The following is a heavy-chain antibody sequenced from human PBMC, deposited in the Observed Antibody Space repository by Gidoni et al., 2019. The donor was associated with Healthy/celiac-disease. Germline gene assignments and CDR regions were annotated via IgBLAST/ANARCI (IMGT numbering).Heavy chain of an antibody. Sequence: QLQLQESGPGLVKPSETLSLTCTVSGCSISSSSYYWGWIRQPPGKGLEWIGSIYYSGSTYYNPSLKSRVTISVDTSKNQFSLKLSSVTAADTAVYYCASVKPVAGVTDYWGQGTLVTVSS. CDR1: GCSISSSSYY. V-gene: IGHV4-39*01. CDR2: IYYSGST. CDR3: ASVKPVAGVTDY. D-gene: IGHD6-19*01. J-gene: IGHJ4*02.